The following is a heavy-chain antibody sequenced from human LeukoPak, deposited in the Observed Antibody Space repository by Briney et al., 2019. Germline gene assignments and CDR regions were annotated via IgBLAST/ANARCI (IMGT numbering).Heavy chain of an antibody. Sequence: GGSLRLSCAASGFTFSSYAMSWVRQAPGKGLEWVSAISGSGGSTYYADSVKGRFTISRDNSKNTLYLQMNSLRAEDTAVYYCAKDWSTNYYDSSGYSDYWGQGTLVTVSS. CDR3: AKDWSTNYYDSSGYSDY. CDR2: ISGSGGST. V-gene: IGHV3-23*01. D-gene: IGHD3-22*01. J-gene: IGHJ4*02. CDR1: GFTFSSYA.